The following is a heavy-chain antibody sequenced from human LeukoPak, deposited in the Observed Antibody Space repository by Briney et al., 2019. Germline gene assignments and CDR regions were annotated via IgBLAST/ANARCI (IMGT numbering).Heavy chain of an antibody. CDR3: ASWGDIVVLPAARVNAFDI. CDR2: IYHSGST. V-gene: IGHV4-38-2*01. Sequence: PSETLSLTCAVSGYSISSGYYWGWIRQPPGKGLEWIGSIYHSGSTYYNPSLKSRVTISVDTSKNQFSLKLSSVTAADTAVYYCASWGDIVVLPAARVNAFDIWGQGTMVTVSS. CDR1: GYSISSGYY. D-gene: IGHD2-2*01. J-gene: IGHJ3*02.